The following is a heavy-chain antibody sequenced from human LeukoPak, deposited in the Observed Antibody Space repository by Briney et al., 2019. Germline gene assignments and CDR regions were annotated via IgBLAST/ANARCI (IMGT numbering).Heavy chain of an antibody. Sequence: PSETLSLTSSVSGGSISNYFWTWNRQPPGKGLEWIGYIYSSGSTYYNPSLKSRVTISVDTSKNRFSLKLSTVTAADTAVYYCARRPTGDPKFDYWGQGTLVTVSS. J-gene: IGHJ4*02. CDR1: GGSISNYF. CDR3: ARRPTGDPKFDY. V-gene: IGHV4-59*08. CDR2: IYSSGST. D-gene: IGHD7-27*01.